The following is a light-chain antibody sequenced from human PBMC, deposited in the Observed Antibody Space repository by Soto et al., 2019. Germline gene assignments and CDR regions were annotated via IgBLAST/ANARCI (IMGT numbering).Light chain of an antibody. CDR1: QSVSDSY. V-gene: IGKV3-20*01. Sequence: EIVLTQSPGTLSLSPGERATLSCRASQSVSDSYLAWYQQKPGQAPRLLIYASSRATGIPDRFSGSGSGTDFTLNIRRLEHEDFAVYYCQHYGTSALFGPGTKVDIK. CDR3: QHYGTSAL. J-gene: IGKJ3*01. CDR2: AS.